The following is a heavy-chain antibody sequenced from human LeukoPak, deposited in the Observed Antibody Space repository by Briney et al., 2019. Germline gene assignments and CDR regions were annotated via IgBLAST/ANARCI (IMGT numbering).Heavy chain of an antibody. CDR2: IDSGGNT. Sequence: GGSLRLSCAASGFTVSSNCMSWVRQAPGKGLGWVSVIDSGGNTYYADSVKGRFTISRDNSKNTVYFQMNSLRAEDTAVYYCARREAFDIWGQGTLVPSLQ. D-gene: IGHD1-26*01. J-gene: IGHJ3*02. CDR3: ARREAFDI. V-gene: IGHV3-66*04. CDR1: GFTVSSNC.